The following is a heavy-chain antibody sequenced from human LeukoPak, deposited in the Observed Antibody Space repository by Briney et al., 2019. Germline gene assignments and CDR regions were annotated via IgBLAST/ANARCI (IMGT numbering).Heavy chain of an antibody. CDR1: GFTFSHFW. V-gene: IGHV3-7*01. D-gene: IGHD2-15*01. CDR2: IKKTGSET. J-gene: IGHJ4*02. Sequence: PGGSLRLSCAASGFTFSHFWMSWVRQAPGKGLEWVAYIKKTGSETYYVDSVKGRFTITRDNTRNSLFLQMYSLRAEDTAVYFCAREDGYCSGGNCYSYFDSWGREPWSPSPQ. CDR3: AREDGYCSGGNCYSYFDS.